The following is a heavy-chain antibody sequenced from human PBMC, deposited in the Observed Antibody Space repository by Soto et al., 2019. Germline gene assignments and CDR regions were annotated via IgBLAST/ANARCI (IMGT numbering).Heavy chain of an antibody. CDR3: ARVGYDFWSGYYTPYYYGMDV. CDR2: IYYSGST. V-gene: IGHV4-31*03. Sequence: SDTLSLTCTVSGGSISSGGYCWSWIRQHPGKGLEWIGYIYYSGSTYYNPSLKSRVTISVDTSKNQFSLKLSSVTAADTAVYYCARVGYDFWSGYYTPYYYGMDVWGQGTTVTVSS. J-gene: IGHJ6*02. D-gene: IGHD3-3*01. CDR1: GGSISSGGYC.